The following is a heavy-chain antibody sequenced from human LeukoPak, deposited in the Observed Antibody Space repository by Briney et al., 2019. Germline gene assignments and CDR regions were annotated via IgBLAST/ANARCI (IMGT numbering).Heavy chain of an antibody. CDR1: GFTFSSYG. J-gene: IGHJ4*02. CDR3: AKSTLEPSLYYFDY. D-gene: IGHD1-1*01. Sequence: GGSLRLSCAASGFTFSSYGMHWVRQAPGKGLEWVAFIRYDGSNKYYADSVKGRFTISRDNSKNTLYLQMNSLRAEDTAVYYCAKSTLEPSLYYFDYWGQGTLVTVSS. V-gene: IGHV3-30*02. CDR2: IRYDGSNK.